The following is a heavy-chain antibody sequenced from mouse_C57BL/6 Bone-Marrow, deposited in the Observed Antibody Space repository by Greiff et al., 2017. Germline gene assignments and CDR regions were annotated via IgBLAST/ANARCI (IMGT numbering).Heavy chain of an antibody. J-gene: IGHJ3*01. V-gene: IGHV1-81*01. CDR3: ATVVPFAY. CDR1: GYTFTSYG. D-gene: IGHD1-1*01. CDR2: IYPRSGNT. Sequence: VKLQESGAELARPGASVKLSCKASGYTFTSYGISWVKQRTGQGLEWIGEIYPRSGNTYYNEKFKGKDTLTADKSSSTAYMALRSLTSEDSAVYFCATVVPFAYWGQGTLVTVSA.